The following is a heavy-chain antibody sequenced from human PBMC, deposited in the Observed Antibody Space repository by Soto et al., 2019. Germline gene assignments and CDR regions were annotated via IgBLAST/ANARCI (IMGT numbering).Heavy chain of an antibody. D-gene: IGHD3-22*01. CDR3: ARGPLTTEVGAFDI. CDR2: INPNSGGT. V-gene: IGHV1-2*04. CDR1: GYTFTGYY. Sequence: ASVKVSCKAAGYTFTGYYMHWVRQAPGQGLEWMGWINPNSGGTNYAQKFQGWVTMTRDTSISTAYMELSRLRSDDTAVYYCARGPLTTEVGAFDIWGQGTMVTVS. J-gene: IGHJ3*02.